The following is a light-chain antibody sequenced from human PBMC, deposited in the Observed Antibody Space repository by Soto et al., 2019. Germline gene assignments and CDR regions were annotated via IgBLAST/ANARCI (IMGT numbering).Light chain of an antibody. J-gene: IGKJ2*01. V-gene: IGKV3-15*01. CDR2: GVS. CDR1: QSISRN. CDR3: QQYHNWPPYT. Sequence: EIVMTQSPGTLSVSPGERATLSCRASQSISRNLAWYQQRPGRAPRLLIYGVSTRASGIPARFSGSGSETECTLSISSLQSEDFAVYYWQQYHNWPPYTVGQGTKLEI.